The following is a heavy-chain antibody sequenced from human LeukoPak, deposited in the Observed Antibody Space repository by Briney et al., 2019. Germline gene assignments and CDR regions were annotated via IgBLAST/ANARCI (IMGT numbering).Heavy chain of an antibody. D-gene: IGHD1-7*01. V-gene: IGHV3-11*06. J-gene: IGHJ4*02. Sequence: PGGSLRLSCAASGFTFSDYYMSWIRQVPGEGLEWVSYISSSSSYTNYADSVEGRFTISRDNAKNSLYLQMNSLRAEDTAVYYCARDRGRDWNYGGFDYWGQGTLVTVSS. CDR1: GFTFSDYY. CDR3: ARDRGRDWNYGGFDY. CDR2: ISSSSSYT.